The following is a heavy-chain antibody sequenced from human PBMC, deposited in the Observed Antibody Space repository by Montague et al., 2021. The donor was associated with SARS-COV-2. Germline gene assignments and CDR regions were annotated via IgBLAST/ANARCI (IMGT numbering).Heavy chain of an antibody. J-gene: IGHJ6*02. CDR1: GGSFSGYY. D-gene: IGHD4-17*01. Sequence: SETLSLTCAVYGGSFSGYYWSWIRQPPGKGLEWIGEINHSGSTNYNPSLKCRVTISVDTSKNQFSLKLSSVTAADTAVYYCARGKTVTTFYYYYGMDVWGQGTTVTVSS. V-gene: IGHV4-34*01. CDR3: ARGKTVTTFYYYYGMDV. CDR2: INHSGST.